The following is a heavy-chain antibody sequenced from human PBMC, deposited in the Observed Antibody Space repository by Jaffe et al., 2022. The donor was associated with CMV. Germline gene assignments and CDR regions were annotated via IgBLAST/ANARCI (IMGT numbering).Heavy chain of an antibody. Sequence: QVHLVQSGIEVKKPGASVKVSCKASGYAFLSYGIGWVRQAPGQGLEWVGWISPFLGDTRYAEKLQDRVTLTTDTSTSTAYMELRSLRSDDTAVYYCARVKYDSGGPLEGGDYWGQGTLVTVSS. J-gene: IGHJ4*02. CDR3: ARVKYDSGGPLEGGDY. CDR1: GYAFLSYG. V-gene: IGHV1-18*04. CDR2: ISPFLGDT. D-gene: IGHD3-22*01.